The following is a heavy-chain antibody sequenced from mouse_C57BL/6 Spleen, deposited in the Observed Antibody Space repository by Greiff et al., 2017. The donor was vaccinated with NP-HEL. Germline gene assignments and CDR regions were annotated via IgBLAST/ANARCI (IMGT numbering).Heavy chain of an antibody. CDR1: GFTFSDYG. V-gene: IGHV5-17*01. J-gene: IGHJ4*01. CDR3: ARDYTYYYAMDY. D-gene: IGHD2-13*01. Sequence: DVMLVESGGGLVKPGGSLKLSCAASGFTFSDYGMHWVRQAPEKGLEWVAYISSGSSTIYYADTVKGRFTISRGNAKNTLFLQMTSLRSEDTAMYYCARDYTYYYAMDYWGQGTSVTVSS. CDR2: ISSGSSTI.